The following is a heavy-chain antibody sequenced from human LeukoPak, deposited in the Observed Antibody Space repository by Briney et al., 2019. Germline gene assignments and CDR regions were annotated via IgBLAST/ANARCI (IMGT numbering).Heavy chain of an antibody. J-gene: IGHJ6*02. CDR1: GGSISSYY. V-gene: IGHV4-59*01. Sequence: NPSETLSLTCTVSGGSISSYYWSWIRQPPGKGLEWIGYIYYSGSTNYNPSLKSRVTISVDTSKNQFSLKLSSVTAADTAVYYCARERIAVAATKSSYYYYGMDVWGQGTTVIVSS. CDR3: ARERIAVAATKSSYYYYGMDV. D-gene: IGHD6-19*01. CDR2: IYYSGST.